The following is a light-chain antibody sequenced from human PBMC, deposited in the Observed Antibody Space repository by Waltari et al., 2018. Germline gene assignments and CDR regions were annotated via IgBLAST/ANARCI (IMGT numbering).Light chain of an antibody. CDR3: AAWHDSLNGVA. CDR1: SSSIVNNN. Sequence: QSVLTQPPSVSGTPGQRVTISCSGSSSSIVNNNVNWYQQLPGTVPRLLIYNIMVRPTGVPDRLSGSKSGTSASLVITGLQSEDEADYYCAAWHDSLNGVAFGGGTKVTVL. V-gene: IGLV1-44*01. CDR2: NIM. J-gene: IGLJ2*01.